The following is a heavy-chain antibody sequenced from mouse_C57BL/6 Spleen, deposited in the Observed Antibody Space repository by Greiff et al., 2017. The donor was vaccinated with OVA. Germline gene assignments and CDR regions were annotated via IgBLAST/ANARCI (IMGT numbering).Heavy chain of an antibody. D-gene: IGHD3-1*01. V-gene: IGHV1-26*01. J-gene: IGHJ4*01. CDR3: ARVVKGRSMDY. Sequence: VQLQQSGPELVKPGASVKISCKASGYTFTDYYMTWVKQSHGKSLEWIGDINPNNGGTSYNQKFKGKATLTVDKSSSTDDMEVRSLTAEDSAGYDGARVVKGRSMDYWGQGTSVTVSS. CDR2: INPNNGGT. CDR1: GYTFTDYY.